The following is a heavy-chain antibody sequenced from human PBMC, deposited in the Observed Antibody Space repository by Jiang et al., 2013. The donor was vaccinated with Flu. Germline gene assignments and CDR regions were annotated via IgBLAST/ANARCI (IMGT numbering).Heavy chain of an antibody. J-gene: IGHJ4*02. CDR3: AHTVTRFDYFDS. D-gene: IGHD1-14*01. CDR1: GFSLNTNRVG. CDR2: IYWDDDK. Sequence: TTQTLTLTCTFSGFSLNTNRVGVGWIRQPPGKALEWLALIYWDDDKYYSPSLKRRLTITKDTSRNQVVLTLTNMGPVDTATYYCAHTVTRFDYFDSWGQGTLVTVSS. V-gene: IGHV2-5*02.